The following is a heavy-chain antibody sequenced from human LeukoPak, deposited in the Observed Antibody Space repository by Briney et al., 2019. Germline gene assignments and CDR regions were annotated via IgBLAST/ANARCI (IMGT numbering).Heavy chain of an antibody. CDR3: ARDLGQQQLVPLPDAFDI. J-gene: IGHJ3*02. CDR2: ISAYNGNT. CDR1: GYTFTSYG. D-gene: IGHD6-13*01. Sequence: ASVKVSCKASGYTFTSYGISWVRQAPGQGLEWMGWISAYNGNTNYAQKLQGRVTMTTDTSTSTAYMELRSLRSDDTAVYYCARDLGQQQLVPLPDAFDIWAKGQWSPSLQ. V-gene: IGHV1-18*01.